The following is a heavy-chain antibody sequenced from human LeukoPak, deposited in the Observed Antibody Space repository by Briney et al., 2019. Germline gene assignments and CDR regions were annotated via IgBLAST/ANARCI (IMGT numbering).Heavy chain of an antibody. CDR3: ASVFGYCSSTSCYDPIDY. CDR2: ISSSSSYI. CDR1: GFTFSSYS. D-gene: IGHD2-2*03. V-gene: IGHV3-21*01. Sequence: PGGSLRLSCAASGFTFSSYSMNWVRQAPGKGLEWVSSISSSSSYIYYADSVKGRFTISRDNAKNSLYLQMNSLRAEDTAVYYCASVFGYCSSTSCYDPIDYWGQGTLVTVSS. J-gene: IGHJ4*02.